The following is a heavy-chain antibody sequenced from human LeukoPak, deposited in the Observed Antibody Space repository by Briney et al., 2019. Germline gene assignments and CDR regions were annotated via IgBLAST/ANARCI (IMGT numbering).Heavy chain of an antibody. J-gene: IGHJ4*02. D-gene: IGHD6-6*01. CDR3: AREYSSSSGRSFDY. CDR2: ISYDGSNK. CDR1: GFTFSSYG. V-gene: IGHV3-30*03. Sequence: PGGSLRLSCAASGFTFSSYGMHWVRQAPGKGLEWVAVISYDGSNKYYADPVKGRFTISRDNSKNTLYLQMNSLRAEDTAVYYCAREYSSSSGRSFDYWGQGTLVTVSS.